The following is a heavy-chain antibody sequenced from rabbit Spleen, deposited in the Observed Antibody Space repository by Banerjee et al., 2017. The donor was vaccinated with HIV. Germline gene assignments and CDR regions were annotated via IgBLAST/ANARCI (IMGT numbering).Heavy chain of an antibody. J-gene: IGHJ6*01. Sequence: QSLEESGGDLVKPGASLTLTCTASGFSFSSRYYMCWVRQAPGKGLEWIGCIRTGSGSTWYASWAKGRFTMSRTSSTTVTLQMTSLTVADTATYFCARDTGSSFSSYGMDLWGQGTLVTVS. CDR1: GFSFSSRYY. V-gene: IGHV1S40*01. D-gene: IGHD8-1*01. CDR3: ARDTGSSFSSYGMDL. CDR2: IRTGSGST.